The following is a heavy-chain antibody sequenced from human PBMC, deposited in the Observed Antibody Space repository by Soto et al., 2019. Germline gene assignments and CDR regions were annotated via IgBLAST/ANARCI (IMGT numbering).Heavy chain of an antibody. V-gene: IGHV1-18*01. J-gene: IGHJ4*02. CDR2: ITTYNGNR. CDR3: ARDAQPKGVAADGASDY. D-gene: IGHD6-19*01. Sequence: QDQLVQSGPEVKNPGASVKVSCKASGYTFKNYGIKWVRQAPGQGLEWVGWITTYNGNRYSAEKFQGRVAMTTDTSTSTTYMELKSLTSDDTGVYYCARDAQPKGVAADGASDYWGQGTLVTVSS. CDR1: GYTFKNYG.